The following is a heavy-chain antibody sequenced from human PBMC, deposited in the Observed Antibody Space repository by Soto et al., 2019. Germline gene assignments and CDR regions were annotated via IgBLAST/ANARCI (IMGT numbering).Heavy chain of an antibody. V-gene: IGHV1-69*06. CDR3: ARAIKRWEVNYYFDY. J-gene: IGHJ4*02. CDR1: GSTFNNFA. Sequence: QVVLLQSGAEVKAPGSSVRLSCQVSGSTFNNFAFSWERQAPGQGPEWLGGIVVMSNAADYSQRFQDIVMITADTSTCTLYMEVGSLTFDDTAVYYCARAIKRWEVNYYFDYWGQGTLVTVAS. CDR2: IVVMSNAA. D-gene: IGHD1-26*01.